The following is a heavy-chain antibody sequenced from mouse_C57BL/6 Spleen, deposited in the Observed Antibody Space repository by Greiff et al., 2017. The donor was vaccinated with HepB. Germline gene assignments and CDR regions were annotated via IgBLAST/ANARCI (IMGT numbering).Heavy chain of an antibody. D-gene: IGHD1-1*01. J-gene: IGHJ2*01. Sequence: EVKLVESGGDLVKPGGSLKLSCAASGFTFSSYGMSWVRQTPDKRLEWVATISSGGSYTYYPDSVKGRFTISRDNAKNTLYLQMSSLKSEDTAMYYCARHDGITTVVATKNYFDYWGQGTTLTVSS. CDR2: ISSGGSYT. CDR1: GFTFSSYG. V-gene: IGHV5-6*02. CDR3: ARHDGITTVVATKNYFDY.